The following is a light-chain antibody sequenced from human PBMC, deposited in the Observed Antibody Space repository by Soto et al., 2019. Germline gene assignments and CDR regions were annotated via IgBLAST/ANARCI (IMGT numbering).Light chain of an antibody. V-gene: IGKV3-15*01. CDR2: DVS. CDR1: QSVSSN. Sequence: IVLTQSPATLSVSPGERATLSCRASQSVSSNLAWYQQKPGQAPRLLIYDVSTRATGIPARFSGSGSGTEFTLTISSLQSEDFAVYYCQQYKNWPPITFGQGTRLEIK. J-gene: IGKJ5*01. CDR3: QQYKNWPPIT.